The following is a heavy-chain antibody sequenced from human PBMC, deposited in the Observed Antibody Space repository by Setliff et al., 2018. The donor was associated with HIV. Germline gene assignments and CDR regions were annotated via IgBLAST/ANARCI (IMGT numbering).Heavy chain of an antibody. Sequence: SETLSLTCAVSGGSISSSNWWSWVRQPPGNGLEWIGEIYHRGSTNYNPSLKSRVTISVDKSKNQFSLKLRFVTSGDTAVYYCARDYSSMTEAGSGDFDYWGQGTLVTVSS. CDR2: IYHRGST. J-gene: IGHJ4*02. D-gene: IGHD3-10*01. CDR1: GGSISSSNW. CDR3: ARDYSSMTEAGSGDFDY. V-gene: IGHV4-4*02.